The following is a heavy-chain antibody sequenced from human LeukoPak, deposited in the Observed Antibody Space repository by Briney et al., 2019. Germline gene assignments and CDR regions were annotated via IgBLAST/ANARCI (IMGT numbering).Heavy chain of an antibody. D-gene: IGHD3-10*01. V-gene: IGHV4-4*07. Sequence: SETLSLTCTVSGGSISSYYWSWIRQSAGKGLEWIGRIYFGGTTNYNPSLKSRVTISVDTSKNQFSLKLTSVTAADTAVYYCARATARGWFDPWGQGTLVAVSS. CDR3: ARATARGWFDP. CDR2: IYFGGTT. J-gene: IGHJ5*02. CDR1: GGSISSYY.